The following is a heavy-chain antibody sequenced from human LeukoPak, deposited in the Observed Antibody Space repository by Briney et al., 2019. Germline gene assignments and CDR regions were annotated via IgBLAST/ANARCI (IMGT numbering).Heavy chain of an antibody. Sequence: SETLSLTCTVSGDSISSGRYYWTWLRQPAGKALEWIGRIHTSGDTNYSPSLKSRVTISRDTSKNQFSLRLTSVAAADTAVYYCVRDWNGDYFDYWGQGTLVSVFS. CDR1: GDSISSGRYY. D-gene: IGHD1-1*01. CDR2: IHTSGDT. CDR3: VRDWNGDYFDY. J-gene: IGHJ4*02. V-gene: IGHV4-61*02.